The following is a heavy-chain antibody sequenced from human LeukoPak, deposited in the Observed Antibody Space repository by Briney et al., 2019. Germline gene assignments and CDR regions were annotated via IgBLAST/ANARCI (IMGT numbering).Heavy chain of an antibody. CDR1: GLTFSTYG. Sequence: GGSLRLSCAAPGLTFSTYGMMWVRQAPGKGLEWVSYISDSSGTIYYADSVKGRFTISRDNAKNSLYLQMNSLRAEDTAVYYCTGKFDYWGQGTLVTVSS. CDR2: ISDSSGTI. J-gene: IGHJ4*02. CDR3: TGKFDY. V-gene: IGHV3-48*04.